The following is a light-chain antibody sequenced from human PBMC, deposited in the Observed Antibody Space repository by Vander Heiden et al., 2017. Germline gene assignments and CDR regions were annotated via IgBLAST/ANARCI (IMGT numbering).Light chain of an antibody. Sequence: DIVMTQSPLSLLVTPGDPASISCRSSQSLLHRNGKTYFDWYLQKPGQSPQVLIYLVSNRASGVPDRFSGSGSSTDFTLKISRVEAEDVGVYYCVQGLQTPYTFGQGTKLEIK. CDR3: VQGLQTPYT. J-gene: IGKJ2*01. CDR1: QSLLHRNGKTY. V-gene: IGKV2-28*01. CDR2: LVS.